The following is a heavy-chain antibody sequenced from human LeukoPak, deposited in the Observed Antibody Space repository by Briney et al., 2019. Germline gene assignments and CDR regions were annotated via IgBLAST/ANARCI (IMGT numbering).Heavy chain of an antibody. D-gene: IGHD1-26*01. J-gene: IGHJ4*02. V-gene: IGHV4-30-4*01. CDR2: IYYIGST. CDR3: ARGEGAPNFDY. Sequence: PSQTLSLTCTVSGGSISSGHYYWSWIRQPPGQGLEWIGYIYYIGSTYYNPSLKSRVTVSLDTSKNQFSLRLSSVTAADTAVYYCARGEGAPNFDYWGQGTLVTVSS. CDR1: GGSISSGHYY.